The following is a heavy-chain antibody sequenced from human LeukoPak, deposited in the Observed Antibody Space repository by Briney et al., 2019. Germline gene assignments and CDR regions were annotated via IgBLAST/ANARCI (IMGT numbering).Heavy chain of an antibody. Sequence: GGSLRLSCAASGFTFSRYWIHWVRQAPGKGLEWVSRINPDGSTTTYADSVKGRFTISRDNAKNTVYLQMNSLRAEDTAVYYCARVLSGSWDWFDPWGRGTLVTVSS. CDR1: GFTFSRYW. V-gene: IGHV3-74*01. D-gene: IGHD3-22*01. CDR2: INPDGSTT. CDR3: ARVLSGSWDWFDP. J-gene: IGHJ5*02.